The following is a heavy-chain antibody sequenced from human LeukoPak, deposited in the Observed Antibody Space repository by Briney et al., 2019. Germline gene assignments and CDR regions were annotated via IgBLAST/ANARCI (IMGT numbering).Heavy chain of an antibody. Sequence: PGGSLRLSCAASGFTFSNYAMSWVRQAPGKGLEWVSTISDTGFSTYYADSVKGRWTISRDNSKNTLFLQMDSLRAEDTATYYCAIIPRDASAWPLDYWDQGTLVTVSS. J-gene: IGHJ4*02. CDR2: ISDTGFST. D-gene: IGHD6-19*01. CDR3: AIIPRDASAWPLDY. V-gene: IGHV3-23*01. CDR1: GFTFSNYA.